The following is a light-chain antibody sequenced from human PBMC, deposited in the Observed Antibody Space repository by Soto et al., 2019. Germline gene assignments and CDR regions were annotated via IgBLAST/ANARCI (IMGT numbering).Light chain of an antibody. CDR3: QQLNSYL. CDR1: QGISSY. CDR2: AAS. J-gene: IGKJ3*01. V-gene: IGKV1-9*01. Sequence: DIQLTQSPSFLSASVGDRVTITCRASQGISSYLAWYQQKPGKAPKLLIYAASTLQSGVPSRFSGSGSGTEFTLTINSLQPEDFATYYCQQLNSYLFGPGTKVDIK.